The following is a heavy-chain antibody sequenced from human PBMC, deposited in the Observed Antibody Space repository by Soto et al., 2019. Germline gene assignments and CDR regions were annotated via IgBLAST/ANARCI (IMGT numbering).Heavy chain of an antibody. CDR3: ARSRYCSSTSCYAVGQNWFDP. D-gene: IGHD2-2*01. CDR1: RGTFSSYT. CDR2: IIPILGIA. J-gene: IGHJ5*02. V-gene: IGHV1-69*02. Sequence: QVQLVQSGAEVKKPGSSVKVSCKVSRGTFSSYTISWVRQAPGQGLEWMGRIIPILGIANYAQKFQGRVTITADKSTSTAYMELSSLRSEDTAVYYCARSRYCSSTSCYAVGQNWFDPWGQGTLVTVSS.